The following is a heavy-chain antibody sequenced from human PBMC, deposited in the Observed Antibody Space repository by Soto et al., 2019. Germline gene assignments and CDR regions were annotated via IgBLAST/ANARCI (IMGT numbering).Heavy chain of an antibody. CDR3: AFYSSSSRVRTFDY. V-gene: IGHV4-59*12. D-gene: IGHD6-6*01. Sequence: PETLSLTCAVSGASFSGSYWSWIRQPPGKGLEWIGYAYYSGTTVYNPSLKSRVTISVDTSKNHFSLKLSSVTAADTAVYYCAFYSSSSRVRTFDYWGQGSLVTVS. CDR1: GASFSGSY. CDR2: AYYSGTT. J-gene: IGHJ4*02.